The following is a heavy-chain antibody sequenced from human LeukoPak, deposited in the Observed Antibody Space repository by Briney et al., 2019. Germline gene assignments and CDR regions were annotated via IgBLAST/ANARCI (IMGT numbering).Heavy chain of an antibody. CDR2: IWYDGSNK. J-gene: IGHJ4*02. CDR3: ARPTPWDGDYFDY. Sequence: GGSLRLSCAASGFTFSSYGMHWVRQAPGKGLEWVAVIWYDGSNKYYADSVKGRFTISRDNSKNTLYLQMNSLRAEDTAVYYCARPTPWDGDYFDYWGQGTLVTVSS. V-gene: IGHV3-33*01. D-gene: IGHD4-17*01. CDR1: GFTFSSYG.